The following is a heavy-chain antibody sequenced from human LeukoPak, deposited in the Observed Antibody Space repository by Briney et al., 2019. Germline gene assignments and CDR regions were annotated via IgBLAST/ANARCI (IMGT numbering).Heavy chain of an antibody. Sequence: PGGSLRLSCGCSGYSYSTYSMSWVRQAPGKGLEWVSYIKSDGSIKYYADSVRGRFTISRDNARDSLYLEMNSLRAEDTAVYYCTVTWGRYCTDVWGKGSTVTVSA. D-gene: IGHD4-11*01. CDR2: IKSDGSIK. CDR3: TVTWGRYCTDV. J-gene: IGHJ6*04. CDR1: GYSYSTYS. V-gene: IGHV3-48*01.